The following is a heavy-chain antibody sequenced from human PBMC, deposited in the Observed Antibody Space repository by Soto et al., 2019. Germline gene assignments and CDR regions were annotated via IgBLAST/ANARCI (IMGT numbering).Heavy chain of an antibody. Sequence: SETMSLTSAVYGKTFSGYYLSWIRQPPGKGLEWIGEINHSGSTNYNPSLKSRVTISVDTSKNQFSLKLSSVTAADTAVYYCARGQRAYYYGSGSYYNARAWFDPWGQGTLVTVSS. CDR2: INHSGST. V-gene: IGHV4-34*08. CDR1: GKTFSGYY. J-gene: IGHJ5*02. D-gene: IGHD3-10*01. CDR3: ARGQRAYYYGSGSYYNARAWFDP.